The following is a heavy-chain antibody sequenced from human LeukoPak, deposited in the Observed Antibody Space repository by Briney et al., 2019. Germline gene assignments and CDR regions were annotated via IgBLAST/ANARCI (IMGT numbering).Heavy chain of an antibody. CDR2: IRYDGSNK. Sequence: GGSLRLSCAASGFTFSGYWMTWLRQAPGKGLEWVAFIRYDGSNKYYADSVKGRFTVSRDNSKNTLYLQMKSLRAEDTAVYYCAKGGGYEAQYYYYYLDVWGKGTTVTISS. V-gene: IGHV3-30*02. CDR3: AKGGGYEAQYYYYYLDV. D-gene: IGHD5-12*01. CDR1: GFTFSGYW. J-gene: IGHJ6*03.